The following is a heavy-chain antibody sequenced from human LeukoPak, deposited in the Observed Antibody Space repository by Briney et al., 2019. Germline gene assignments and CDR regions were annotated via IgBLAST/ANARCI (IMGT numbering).Heavy chain of an antibody. V-gene: IGHV3-21*01. CDR2: ISSSSSYI. CDR1: GFTFSSYS. CDR3: ARGTSSGWSYFDY. J-gene: IGHJ4*02. D-gene: IGHD6-19*01. Sequence: GGSLRLSCAASGFTFSSYSMNWVRQAPGKGLEWVSSISSSSSYIYYADSVKGRFTTSRDNAQNSLYLQMNSLRAEDTAVFYCARGTSSGWSYFDYWGQGTLVTVSS.